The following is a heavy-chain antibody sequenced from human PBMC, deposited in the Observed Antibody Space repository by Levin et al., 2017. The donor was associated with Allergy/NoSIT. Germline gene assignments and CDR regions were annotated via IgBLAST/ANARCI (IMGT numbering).Heavy chain of an antibody. Sequence: PGGSLRLSCAASGFTFSSYAMSWVRQAPGKGLEWVSAISGSGGSTYYADSVKGRFTISRDNSKNTLYLQMNSLRAEDTAVYYCAKGDPNIVGAYEDYFDYWGQGTLVTVSS. CDR2: ISGSGGST. D-gene: IGHD1-26*01. J-gene: IGHJ4*02. CDR3: AKGDPNIVGAYEDYFDY. V-gene: IGHV3-23*01. CDR1: GFTFSSYA.